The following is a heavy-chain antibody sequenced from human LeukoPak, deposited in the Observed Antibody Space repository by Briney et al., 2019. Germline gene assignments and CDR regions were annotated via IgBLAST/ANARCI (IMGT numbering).Heavy chain of an antibody. CDR3: ARVSGIYRDAFDI. V-gene: IGHV5-51*01. D-gene: IGHD1-26*01. J-gene: IGHJ3*02. Sequence: GESLKISCKGSGYSFTNYWIGWVRQQPGKGLECMGIIYPGDSETRYSPSFQGQVTISVDKSISIAYLQWSSLKASDTAMHYCARVSGIYRDAFDIWGQGTMVTVSS. CDR2: IYPGDSET. CDR1: GYSFTNYW.